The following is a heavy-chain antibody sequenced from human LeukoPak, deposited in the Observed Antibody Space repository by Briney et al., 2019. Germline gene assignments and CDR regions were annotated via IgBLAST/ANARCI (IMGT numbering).Heavy chain of an antibody. D-gene: IGHD2-2*01. J-gene: IGHJ6*02. CDR1: GGTFSSYA. CDR2: IIPILGIA. V-gene: IGHV1-69*04. CDR3: ASCGVVPAASYYYGMDV. Sequence: ASVKVSCKASGGTFSSYAISWVRQAPGQGLEWMGRIIPILGIANYAQKFQGRATITADKSTSTAYMELSSLRSEDTAVYYCASCGVVPAASYYYGMDVWGQGTTVTVSS.